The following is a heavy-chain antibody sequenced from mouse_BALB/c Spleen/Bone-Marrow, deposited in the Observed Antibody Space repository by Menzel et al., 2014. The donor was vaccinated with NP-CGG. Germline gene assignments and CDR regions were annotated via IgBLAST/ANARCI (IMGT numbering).Heavy chain of an antibody. V-gene: IGHV5-6*01. J-gene: IGHJ3*01. Sequence: EVNVVESGGDLVKPGGSLKLSCAASGFTFSSYGMSWVRQTPDKRLEWVATISSGGSYTYYPDSVKGRFTISRDNAKNTLHLQMSSLKSEDTAMYYCARQDYDWFAYWGQGTLVTVSA. CDR2: ISSGGSYT. CDR1: GFTFSSYG. CDR3: ARQDYDWFAY. D-gene: IGHD2-4*01.